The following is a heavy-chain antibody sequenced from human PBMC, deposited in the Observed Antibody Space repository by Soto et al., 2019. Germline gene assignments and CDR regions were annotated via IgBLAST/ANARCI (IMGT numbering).Heavy chain of an antibody. D-gene: IGHD4-4*01. CDR1: GSSISNYY. J-gene: IGHJ4*02. CDR2: IYYSGST. Sequence: SETLSLTCTVSGSSISNYYWSWIRQPPGKGLEWIGDIYYSGSTNYNPSLKSRVTISVDTSKNQFSLKLYSVSAADTAMYYCARHSSRIFVTTGPFDYWGQGTLVTVSS. CDR3: ARHSSRIFVTTGPFDY. V-gene: IGHV4-59*08.